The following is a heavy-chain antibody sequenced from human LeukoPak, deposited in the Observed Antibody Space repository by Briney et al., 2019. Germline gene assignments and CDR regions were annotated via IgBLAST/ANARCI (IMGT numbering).Heavy chain of an antibody. CDR1: GFTFSRYA. V-gene: IGHV3-23*01. CDR3: AKSGDCSSTSCYPHNWFDP. D-gene: IGHD2-2*01. CDR2: ISGSGGST. J-gene: IGHJ5*02. Sequence: GGSLRLSCAASGFTFSRYAMSWVRQAPGKGLEWVSAISGSGGSTYYADSVKGRFTISRDNSKNMLYLQMNSLRAEDTAVSYCAKSGDCSSTSCYPHNWFDPWGQGTLVTVSS.